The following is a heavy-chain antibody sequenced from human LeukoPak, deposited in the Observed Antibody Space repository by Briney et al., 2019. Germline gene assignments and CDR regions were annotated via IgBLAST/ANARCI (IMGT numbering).Heavy chain of an antibody. V-gene: IGHV4-59*01. CDR1: GGSISSYY. D-gene: IGHD6-13*01. J-gene: IGHJ4*02. CDR3: ARAAAAGLRTFDY. CDR2: IYYSGST. Sequence: SETLSFTCTVSGGSISSYYWSWIRQPPGKGLEWIGYIYYSGSTNYNPSLKSRVTISVDTSKNQFSLKLSSVTAADTAVYYCARAAAAGLRTFDYWGQGTLVTVSS.